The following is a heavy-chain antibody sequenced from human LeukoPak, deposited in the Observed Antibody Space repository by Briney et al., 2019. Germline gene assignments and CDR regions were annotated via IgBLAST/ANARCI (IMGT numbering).Heavy chain of an antibody. V-gene: IGHV4-59*01. D-gene: IGHD6-19*01. CDR2: IYYSGRT. J-gene: IGHJ4*02. CDR3: AVHPGYSSGWTYFDY. CDR1: GGSISSYY. Sequence: SETLSLTCTVSGGSISSYYWSWIRQPPGKGLEWIGYIYYSGRTNYNPSLKSRVTISVDTSKNRFSLKLSSVTAADTAVYYCAVHPGYSSGWTYFDYWGQGTLVTVSS.